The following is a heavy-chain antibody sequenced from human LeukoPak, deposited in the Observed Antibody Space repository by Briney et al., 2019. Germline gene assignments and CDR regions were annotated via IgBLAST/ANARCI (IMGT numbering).Heavy chain of an antibody. CDR1: GGSISSSNW. Sequence: SGTLSLTCAVSGGSISSSNWWSWVRQPPGKGLEWIGSIQYSGSTYYNPSLKSRVTISVDTSKNQFSLRLRSVTAADTAVYYCARATSGDFEIDYWGQGTLVTVSS. CDR3: ARATSGDFEIDY. D-gene: IGHD4-17*01. V-gene: IGHV4-4*02. J-gene: IGHJ4*02. CDR2: IQYSGST.